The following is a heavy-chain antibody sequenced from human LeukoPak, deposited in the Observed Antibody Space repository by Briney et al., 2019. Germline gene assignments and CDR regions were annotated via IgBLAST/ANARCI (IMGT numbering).Heavy chain of an antibody. J-gene: IGHJ4*02. CDR3: ARDGHDSSGYYEDY. D-gene: IGHD3-22*01. V-gene: IGHV1-2*02. Sequence: EASVKVSCKASGYTFTDYYMHWVRQAPGQGLEWMGWIKPNSGGTNYAQKFQGRVTMTRDTSITTAYMELSRLRSDDTAVYYCARDGHDSSGYYEDYWGQGTLVTVSS. CDR1: GYTFTDYY. CDR2: IKPNSGGT.